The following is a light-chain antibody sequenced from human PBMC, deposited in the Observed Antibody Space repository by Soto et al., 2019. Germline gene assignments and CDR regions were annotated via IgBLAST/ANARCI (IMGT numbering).Light chain of an antibody. CDR3: QQYNNWPPLT. Sequence: EIVMTQSPATLSVSPGERATLSCRASQSVSSNLAWYQQKPGQAPRLLIYGASTRATGIPARFSGSGSGTEFTHTISSLQSEDFAVYYCQQYNNWPPLTFGGVTKVEIK. J-gene: IGKJ4*01. CDR2: GAS. CDR1: QSVSSN. V-gene: IGKV3-15*01.